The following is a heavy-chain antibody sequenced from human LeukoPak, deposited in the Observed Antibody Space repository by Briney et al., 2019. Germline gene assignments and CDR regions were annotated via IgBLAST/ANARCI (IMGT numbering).Heavy chain of an antibody. V-gene: IGHV4-34*01. CDR2: ISHSGST. J-gene: IGHJ5*02. CDR3: ARVSGDWFDP. Sequence: PSETLSLTCAVYGGSFSDYFWSRIRQPPGKGLEWIGEISHSGSTTYNPSLRSRVTISGDTSKKQFSLKLSSVTAADTAVYYCARVSGDWFDPWGQGTLVTVSS. D-gene: IGHD1-14*01. CDR1: GGSFSDYF.